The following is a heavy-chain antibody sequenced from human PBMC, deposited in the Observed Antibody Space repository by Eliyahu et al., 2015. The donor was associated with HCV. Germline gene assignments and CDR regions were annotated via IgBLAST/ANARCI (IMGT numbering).Heavy chain of an antibody. CDR3: AKDLEQQLLLERQNYYYYGMDV. J-gene: IGHJ6*02. CDR1: GFSFXTYG. D-gene: IGHD6-13*01. CDR2: XSYDGGKT. V-gene: IGHV3-30*18. Sequence: QVQLVESGGGVVQPGRSLRLSCGASGFSFXTYGMHWVRQAPGKXLEXXAVXSYDGGKTHYADXVKGRFTISRDNSKNTLYLQMNSLRAEDTAVYYCAKDLEQQLLLERQNYYYYGMDVWGQGTPVTVSS.